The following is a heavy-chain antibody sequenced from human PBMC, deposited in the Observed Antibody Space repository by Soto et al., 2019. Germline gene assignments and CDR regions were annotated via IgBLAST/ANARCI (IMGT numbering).Heavy chain of an antibody. CDR1: GFTLSTYD. CDR3: ARGYVSGTSYY. CDR2: ISGSGSAK. J-gene: IGHJ4*02. D-gene: IGHD3-10*01. V-gene: IGHV3-48*02. Sequence: GGSLRLSCAASGFTLSTYDMTWVRQAPGKGLESISYISGSGSAKLYADSVRGRFTISRDNAKNSVFLQMSSLRDEDTAVYYCARGYVSGTSYYWGQGTLGTASS.